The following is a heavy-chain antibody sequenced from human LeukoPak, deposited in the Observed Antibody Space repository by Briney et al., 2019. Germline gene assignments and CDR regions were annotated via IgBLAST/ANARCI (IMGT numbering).Heavy chain of an antibody. J-gene: IGHJ4*02. CDR2: IFSSGST. V-gene: IGHV4-59*12. Sequence: PSETLSLTCTVSGVSIIGYYWSWIRQPPGKGLEWIGYIFSSGSTNYNPSLKSRVTLSVDTSRNQFSLKLSSVTAADTAVYYCARDRYNWNDDLYYFDYWGQGTLVTVSS. CDR3: ARDRYNWNDDLYYFDY. D-gene: IGHD1-1*01. CDR1: GVSIIGYY.